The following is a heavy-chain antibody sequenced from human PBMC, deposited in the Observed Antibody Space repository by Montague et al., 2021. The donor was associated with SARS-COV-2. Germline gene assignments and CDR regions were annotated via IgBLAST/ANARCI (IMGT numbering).Heavy chain of an antibody. J-gene: IGHJ6*02. V-gene: IGHV4-61*02. CDR2: IYSSGST. Sequence: TLSLTCTVSGGSIRSGSYYWSWIRQPAGKGLEWIVRIYSSGSTNYNPSLKSRVTMSVDTSKNQFSLKVSSVTAADTAVYYCARDYGGHSYYYDLDVWGRGTTVTVSS. CDR1: GGSIRSGSYY. D-gene: IGHD4-23*01. CDR3: ARDYGGHSYYYDLDV.